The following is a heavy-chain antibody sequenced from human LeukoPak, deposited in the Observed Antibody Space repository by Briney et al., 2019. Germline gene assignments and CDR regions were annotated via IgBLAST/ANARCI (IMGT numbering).Heavy chain of an antibody. Sequence: GGSLRLSCAASGFTFSSYWMSWVRQAPGKGLEWVSYISSGGSTIYYADSVKGRFTISRDNAKNALYLQMNSLRAEDTGVYFCARGQTLTFWGQGTLVTVSS. CDR1: GFTFSSYW. J-gene: IGHJ4*02. CDR2: ISSGGSTI. CDR3: ARGQTLTF. V-gene: IGHV3-48*04.